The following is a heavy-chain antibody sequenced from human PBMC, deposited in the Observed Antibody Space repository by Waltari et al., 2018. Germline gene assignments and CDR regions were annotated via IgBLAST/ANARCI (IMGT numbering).Heavy chain of an antibody. D-gene: IGHD1-26*01. CDR1: AFSASSHD. CDR2: VTSDDKT. J-gene: IGHJ4*02. CDR3: ARDKGVEPTTRFDY. Sequence: EVQLVESGGGLIQPGGSLRLSCAASAFSASSHDMTWVRQAPGKGVEWLSIVTSDDKTYYADSVKGRFTISRDNSKNTLYLEMSSLTAEDTAVYYCARDKGVEPTTRFDYWGQGTLVTVSS. V-gene: IGHV3-53*01.